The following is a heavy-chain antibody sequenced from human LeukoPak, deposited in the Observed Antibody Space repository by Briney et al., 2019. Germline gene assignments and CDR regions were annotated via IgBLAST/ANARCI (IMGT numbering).Heavy chain of an antibody. CDR3: ARDPGIAAAGSD. CDR2: IYYSGST. J-gene: IGHJ4*02. CDR1: GGSISSSSYY. D-gene: IGHD6-13*01. V-gene: IGHV4-39*02. Sequence: SETLSLTCTVSGGSISSSSYYWGWIRQPPGKGLEWIGSIYYSGSTYYNPSLKRRVTISVDTSKNQFSLKLSSVTAADTAVYYCARDPGIAAAGSDWGQGTLVTVSS.